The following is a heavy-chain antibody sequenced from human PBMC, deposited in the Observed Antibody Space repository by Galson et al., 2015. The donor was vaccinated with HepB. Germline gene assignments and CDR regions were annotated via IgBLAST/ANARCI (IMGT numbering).Heavy chain of an antibody. J-gene: IGHJ3*02. V-gene: IGHV3-30*18. CDR1: GFTFSSYG. CDR3: AKGFNYYYDSSGYYRVEAFDI. Sequence: SLRLSCAASGFTFSSYGIHWVRQAPGKGLEWVAVISYDGSNKYYADSVKGRFTISRDNSKNTLYLQMNSLRAEDTAVYYCAKGFNYYYDSSGYYRVEAFDIWGQGTMVTVSS. D-gene: IGHD3-22*01. CDR2: ISYDGSNK.